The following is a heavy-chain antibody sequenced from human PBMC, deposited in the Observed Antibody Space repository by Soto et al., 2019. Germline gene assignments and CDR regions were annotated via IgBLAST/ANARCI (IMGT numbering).Heavy chain of an antibody. D-gene: IGHD2-21*01. J-gene: IGHJ4*02. CDR2: IVVGSGNT. CDR3: ARGYSNLGNPNNDY. CDR1: GFTFTSSA. Sequence: GASVKVSCKASGFTFTSSAMQWVRQARGQRLEWIGWIVVGSGNTNYAQKFQGRVTMTRDISTSTAYMELSSLRSEDTAVYYCARGYSNLGNPNNDYWGQGTLVTVSS. V-gene: IGHV1-58*02.